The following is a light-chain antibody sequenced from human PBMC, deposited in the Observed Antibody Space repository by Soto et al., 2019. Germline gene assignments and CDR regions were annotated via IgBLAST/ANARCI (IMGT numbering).Light chain of an antibody. J-gene: IGLJ3*02. Sequence: NFMLTQPHSLSESPGKTISISCARSSGSIASNYVRWYQQRPGSSPTTLIYEDDQRPSGVPDRFSGSIDTSSNSASLTISGLKTEDEADYYCQSYDSSNHWVFGGGTKLTVL. V-gene: IGLV6-57*01. CDR3: QSYDSSNHWV. CDR2: EDD. CDR1: SGSIASNY.